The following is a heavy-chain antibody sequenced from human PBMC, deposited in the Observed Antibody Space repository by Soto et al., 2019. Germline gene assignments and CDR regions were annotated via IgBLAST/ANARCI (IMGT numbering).Heavy chain of an antibody. Sequence: EVQLVDSGGALVQPGESLRLSCAASGFTFSDYLMTWVRQAPGKGLEWVATIKQDGNEKYYVDSVKGRFTISRDNAKNSLYLQLNALRAEATAVYYCAIGHWLGKWGQGTLVNVSS. CDR2: IKQDGNEK. J-gene: IGHJ4*02. V-gene: IGHV3-7*01. D-gene: IGHD6-19*01. CDR1: GFTFSDYL. CDR3: AIGHWLGK.